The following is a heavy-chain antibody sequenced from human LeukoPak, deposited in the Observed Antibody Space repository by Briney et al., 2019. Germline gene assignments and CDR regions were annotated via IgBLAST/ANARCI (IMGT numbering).Heavy chain of an antibody. CDR3: AKSKDNPLYYFDN. CDR2: ISSSGSYI. CDR1: GFTFRSYS. V-gene: IGHV3-21*04. J-gene: IGHJ4*02. Sequence: GGTLRLSCAASGFTFRSYSMNWVPPAPGKGLGWVSSISSSGSYILYADSVKGRFTISRDNAKNSLSLQMNSLRAEDTAVYYCAKSKDNPLYYFDNWGQGTLVTVSS.